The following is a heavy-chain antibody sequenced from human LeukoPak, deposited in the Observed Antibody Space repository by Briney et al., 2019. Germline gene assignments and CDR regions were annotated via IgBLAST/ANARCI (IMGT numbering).Heavy chain of an antibody. CDR2: ISSSGSTI. CDR1: GFTFSDYY. V-gene: IGHV3-11*04. D-gene: IGHD4-23*01. CDR3: AREYYDGNSNWFDP. Sequence: PGGSLRLSCAASGFTFSDYYMSWIRQAPGKGLEWVSYISSSGSTIYYADSVKGRFTISRDNAKNSLYLQMNSLRAEDTAVYYCAREYYDGNSNWFDPWGQGTLVTVSS. J-gene: IGHJ5*02.